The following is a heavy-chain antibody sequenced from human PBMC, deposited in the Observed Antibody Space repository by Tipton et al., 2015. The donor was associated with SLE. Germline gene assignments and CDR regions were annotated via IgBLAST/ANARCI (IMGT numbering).Heavy chain of an antibody. J-gene: IGHJ3*02. D-gene: IGHD3-10*01. CDR3: AREGYYGSGSYDAFDI. V-gene: IGHV4-34*01. Sequence: TLSLTCAVYGGSFSGYYWSWIRQPPGKGLEWIGEINHGGSTNNNPSLKSRVTISVDTSKNQFSLKLSSVTAADTAVYYCAREGYYGSGSYDAFDIWGQGTMVAVSS. CDR2: INHGGST. CDR1: GGSFSGYY.